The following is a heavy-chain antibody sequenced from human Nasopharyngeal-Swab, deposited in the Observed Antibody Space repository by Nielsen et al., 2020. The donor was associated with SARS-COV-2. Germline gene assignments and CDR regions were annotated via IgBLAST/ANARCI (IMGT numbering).Heavy chain of an antibody. CDR3: ARDKVTVDYYYGMDV. D-gene: IGHD4-23*01. V-gene: IGHV4-59*01. Sequence: WIRQPPGQGLEWIGYIYYSGSTNYNPSLKSRVTISVDTSKNQFSLKLSSVTAADTAVYYCARDKVTVDYYYGMDVWGQGTTVTVSS. CDR2: IYYSGST. J-gene: IGHJ6*02.